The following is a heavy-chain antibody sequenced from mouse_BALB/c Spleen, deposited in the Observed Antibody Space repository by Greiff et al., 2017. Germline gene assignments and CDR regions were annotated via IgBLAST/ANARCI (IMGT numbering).Heavy chain of an antibody. V-gene: IGHV5-6-5*01. J-gene: IGHJ4*01. CDR1: GFTFSSYA. D-gene: IGHD4-1*01. CDR3: ARGPWDYAMDY. CDR2: ISSGGST. Sequence: EVKLMESGGGLVKPGGSLKLSCAASGFTFSSYAMSWVRQTPEKRLEWVASISSGGSTYYPDSVKGRFTISRDNPRNILYLQMSSLRSEDTAMYYCARGPWDYAMDYWGQGTSVTVSS.